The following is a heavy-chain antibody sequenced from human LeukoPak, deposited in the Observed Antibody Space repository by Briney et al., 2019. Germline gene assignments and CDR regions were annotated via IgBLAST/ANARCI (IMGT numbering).Heavy chain of an antibody. D-gene: IGHD3-22*01. J-gene: IGHJ4*02. CDR1: GGSISSYY. CDR3: ARERTSGYSYYFDY. CDR2: ISYSGST. Sequence: NPSETLSLTCTVSGGSISSYYWSWIRQPPGKGLEWIGYISYSGSTNYDPSLKSRVTISVDTSKNQFSLKLSSVTAADTAVYYCARERTSGYSYYFDYWGQGTLVTVSS. V-gene: IGHV4-59*01.